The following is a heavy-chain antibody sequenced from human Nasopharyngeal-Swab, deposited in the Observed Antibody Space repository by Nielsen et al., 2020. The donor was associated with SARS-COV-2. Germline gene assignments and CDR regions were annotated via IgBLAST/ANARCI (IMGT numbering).Heavy chain of an antibody. J-gene: IGHJ4*02. V-gene: IGHV3-23*01. Sequence: GESLKISCAASGFTFSSYAMSWVRQAPGKGPEWVSAISGSGGSTYYADSVKGRFTISRDNSKNTLYLQMNSLRAEDTAVYYCAKDYYDSSGYYYVWGQGTLVTVSS. D-gene: IGHD3-22*01. CDR1: GFTFSSYA. CDR3: AKDYYDSSGYYYV. CDR2: ISGSGGST.